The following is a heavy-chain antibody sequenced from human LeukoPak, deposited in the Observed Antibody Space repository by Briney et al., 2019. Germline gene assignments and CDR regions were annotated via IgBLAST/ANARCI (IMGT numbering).Heavy chain of an antibody. CDR2: ISSSDDGT. V-gene: IGHV3-23*01. Sequence: WGSLRLSCAASGFSLSSYAMSWVRQAPGKGLECVSAISSSDDGTYHAGSVRGRFTISRDSSKNTLYLQMNNLRTEDAAIYYCAKAPVTSCRGAFCYPLNSWGQGTLVTVSS. CDR3: AKAPVTSCRGAFCYPLNS. D-gene: IGHD2-15*01. CDR1: GFSLSSYA. J-gene: IGHJ4*02.